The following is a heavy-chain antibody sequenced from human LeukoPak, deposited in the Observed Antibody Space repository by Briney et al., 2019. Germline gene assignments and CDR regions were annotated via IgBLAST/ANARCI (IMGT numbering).Heavy chain of an antibody. J-gene: IGHJ4*02. Sequence: TGGSLRLSCAASGFTFSNYGMNWVRQAPGKGLEWVSYISSSGSTIYYADSVKGRFTISRDNARNSLFLQMNSLRAEDTAVYYCAIPYSGSYYNFDYWGQGTLVTVSS. CDR2: ISSSGSTI. CDR3: AIPYSGSYYNFDY. D-gene: IGHD1-26*01. V-gene: IGHV3-48*03. CDR1: GFTFSNYG.